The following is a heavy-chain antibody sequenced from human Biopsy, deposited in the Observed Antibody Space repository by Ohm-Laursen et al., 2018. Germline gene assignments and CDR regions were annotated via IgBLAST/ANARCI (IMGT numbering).Heavy chain of an antibody. CDR2: INQSGRT. CDR3: GNEVHGRDY. CDR1: GESSSGYF. J-gene: IGHJ4*02. Sequence: SDTLSLTCVVNGESSSGYFWNWIRQPPGKGLEWIGQINQSGRTNYNPSLKSRVNISADESNNQFSLKLTSVTSADTAVYFCGNEVHGRDYWGLGALVTVSS. V-gene: IGHV4-34*01. D-gene: IGHD2-15*01.